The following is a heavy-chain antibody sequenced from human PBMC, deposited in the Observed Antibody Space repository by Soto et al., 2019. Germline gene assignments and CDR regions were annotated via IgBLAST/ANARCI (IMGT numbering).Heavy chain of an antibody. D-gene: IGHD2-2*01. CDR3: ARGAYIVVVPAGAEY. CDR2: ISSSSSTI. CDR1: GFTFSSYS. Sequence: EVQLVESGGGLVQPGGSLRLSCAASGFTFSSYSMNWVRQAPGKGLEWVSYISSSSSTIYYADSVKGRFTISRDNAKNSLYLQMNSLRDEDTAVYYCARGAYIVVVPAGAEYWGQGTLVTVSS. V-gene: IGHV3-48*02. J-gene: IGHJ4*02.